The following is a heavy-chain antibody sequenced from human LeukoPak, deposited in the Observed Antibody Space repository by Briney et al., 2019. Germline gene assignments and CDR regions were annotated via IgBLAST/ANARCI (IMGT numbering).Heavy chain of an antibody. J-gene: IGHJ4*02. V-gene: IGHV3-49*03. Sequence: PGGSLRLSCTASGCTFGDYAMSWFRQAPGKGLEGVGFIRSKAYGGTTEYPSSVKGRFTISIDDSKSIAHLQINSLKTEDTAVYYCTRAALEYGNNYWGQGTLVTVSS. CDR3: TRAALEYGNNY. CDR1: GCTFGDYA. D-gene: IGHD6-6*01. CDR2: IRSKAYGGTT.